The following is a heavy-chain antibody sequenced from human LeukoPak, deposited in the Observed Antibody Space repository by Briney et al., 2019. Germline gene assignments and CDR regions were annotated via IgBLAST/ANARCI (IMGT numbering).Heavy chain of an antibody. CDR1: GYTFTSYG. CDR3: ARSYYDSSGSNWFDP. V-gene: IGHV1-69*04. Sequence: GASVKVSCKASGYTFTSYGISWVRQAPGQGLEWMGRIIPILGIANYAQKFQGRVTITADKSTSTAYMELSSLRSEDTAVYYCARSYYDSSGSNWFDPWGQGTLVTVSS. J-gene: IGHJ5*02. CDR2: IIPILGIA. D-gene: IGHD3-22*01.